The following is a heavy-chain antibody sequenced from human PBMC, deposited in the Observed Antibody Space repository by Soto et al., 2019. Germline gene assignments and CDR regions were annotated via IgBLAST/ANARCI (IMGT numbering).Heavy chain of an antibody. D-gene: IGHD3-22*01. V-gene: IGHV4-61*01. CDR2: IYYSGST. J-gene: IGHJ4*02. Sequence: LSLTCTVSGGSVSRGSYYWSWIRQPPGKGLEWIGYIYYSGSTNYNPSLKSRVTISVDTSKNQFSLKLSSVTAADTAVYYCARAPYYYDSSGYALDYWGQGTLVTVSS. CDR3: ARAPYYYDSSGYALDY. CDR1: GGSVSRGSYY.